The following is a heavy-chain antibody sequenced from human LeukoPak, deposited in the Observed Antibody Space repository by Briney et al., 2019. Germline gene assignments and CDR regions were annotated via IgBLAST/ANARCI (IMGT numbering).Heavy chain of an antibody. CDR1: GYTFTGYY. D-gene: IGHD2/OR15-2a*01. J-gene: IGHJ5*02. CDR2: INPKSGDT. Sequence: ASVMLSCKASGYTFTGYYIHWVRQAPGQGLEWMGWINPKSGDTNYAQKFQDRVTLTRDTSISTAYMELTDLRSDDTAVYYCARPIGDYYNWIDPWGQGTLVTVSS. V-gene: IGHV1-2*02. CDR3: ARPIGDYYNWIDP.